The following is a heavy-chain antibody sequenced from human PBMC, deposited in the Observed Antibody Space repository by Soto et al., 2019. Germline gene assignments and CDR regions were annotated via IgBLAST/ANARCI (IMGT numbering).Heavy chain of an antibody. Sequence: SVKVSCKASGGTFSRYSITWVRQAPGHGLEWIGRIIPIFGIASYAQKFQGRVTITADESTSTAYMELSSLRSEDTAVYYCARDRYYYDSSGPDVWGQGTLVTVSS. J-gene: IGHJ4*02. CDR3: ARDRYYYDSSGPDV. V-gene: IGHV1-69*13. CDR1: GGTFSRYS. D-gene: IGHD3-22*01. CDR2: IIPIFGIA.